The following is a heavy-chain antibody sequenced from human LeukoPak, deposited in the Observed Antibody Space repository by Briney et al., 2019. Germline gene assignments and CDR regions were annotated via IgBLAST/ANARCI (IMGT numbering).Heavy chain of an antibody. Sequence: GGSLRLSCAVSGFTFRDYWMHWFRQAPGKGLVWVSRLISDGSSASYADSVKGRFTISRDNTKNTLYLEMNSLRAEDTAVYYCVRDSRYCPDVWGQGTTVTVSS. D-gene: IGHD2-15*01. V-gene: IGHV3-74*01. J-gene: IGHJ6*02. CDR3: VRDSRYCPDV. CDR1: GFTFRDYW. CDR2: LISDGSSA.